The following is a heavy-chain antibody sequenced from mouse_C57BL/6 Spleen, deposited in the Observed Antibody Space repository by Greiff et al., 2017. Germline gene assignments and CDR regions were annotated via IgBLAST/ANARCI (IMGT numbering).Heavy chain of an antibody. CDR3: ASSHENGFDN. J-gene: IGHJ2*01. Sequence: QVQLKQPGAELVRPGSSVKMSCKASGYTFTSYWMHWVKQRPIQGLEWIGNIDPSDSETHYNQKFKDKATLTVDKSSSTAYMQLSSLTSEDSAVYYCASSHENGFDNWSQGTTLTVSS. CDR2: IDPSDSET. CDR1: GYTFTSYW. V-gene: IGHV1-52*01.